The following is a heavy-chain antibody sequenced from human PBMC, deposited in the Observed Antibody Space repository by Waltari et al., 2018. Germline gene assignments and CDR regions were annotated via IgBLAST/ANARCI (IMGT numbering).Heavy chain of an antibody. CDR3: ARDPGPIVGAPDY. Sequence: QVQLVPSGPAVKTPAASVTVSCPASGYSFPDYHLHWVRQTPGQGLAWLGWINPKNGDTSYAHNCLGRVTMTRDTSINTVYMDLSGLRSDDTAVFYCARDPGPIVGAPDYWGQGTLVTVSS. CDR1: GYSFPDYH. CDR2: INPKNGDT. J-gene: IGHJ4*02. D-gene: IGHD1-26*01. V-gene: IGHV1-2*02.